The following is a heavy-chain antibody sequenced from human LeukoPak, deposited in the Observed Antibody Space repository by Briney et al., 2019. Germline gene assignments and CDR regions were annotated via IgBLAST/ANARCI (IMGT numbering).Heavy chain of an antibody. CDR3: AKEGYDSSGPYYYYYMDV. D-gene: IGHD3-22*01. CDR1: GFTFSSYS. V-gene: IGHV3-48*01. Sequence: PGGSLRLSCAASGFTFSSYSMLWVRQAPGKGLEWVSYISSSSSTIYYADSVKGRFTISRDNAKNSLYLQMNTLRAEDTAVYYCAKEGYDSSGPYYYYYMDVWGKGTTVTISS. CDR2: ISSSSSTI. J-gene: IGHJ6*03.